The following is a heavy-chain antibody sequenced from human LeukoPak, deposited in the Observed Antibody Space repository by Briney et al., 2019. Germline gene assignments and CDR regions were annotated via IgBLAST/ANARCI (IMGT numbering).Heavy chain of an antibody. CDR3: ARLSSGPVY. D-gene: IGHD2/OR15-2a*01. CDR2: IYYSGST. J-gene: IGHJ4*02. Sequence: PSETLSLTCTVSGGSISSSSYYWGWIRQPPGKGLEWIGSIYYSGSTYYNPSLKSRVTISVDTSKNQFSLKLSSVTAADTAVYYCARLSSGPVYWGQGTLVTVSS. CDR1: GGSISSSSYY. V-gene: IGHV4-39*07.